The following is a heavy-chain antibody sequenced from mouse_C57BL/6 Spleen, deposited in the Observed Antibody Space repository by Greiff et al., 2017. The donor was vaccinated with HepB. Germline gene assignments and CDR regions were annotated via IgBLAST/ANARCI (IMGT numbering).Heavy chain of an antibody. J-gene: IGHJ4*01. CDR1: GYTFTSYW. CDR2: IDPSDSET. CDR3: ARHGSSPYYAMDY. Sequence: QVQLQQPGAELVRPGSSVKLSCKPSGYTFTSYWMHWVKQRPIQGLEWIGNIDPSDSETHYNQKFKDKATLTVDKSSSTAYMQLSSLTSEDSAVYYCARHGSSPYYAMDYWGQGTSVTVSS. V-gene: IGHV1-52*01. D-gene: IGHD1-1*01.